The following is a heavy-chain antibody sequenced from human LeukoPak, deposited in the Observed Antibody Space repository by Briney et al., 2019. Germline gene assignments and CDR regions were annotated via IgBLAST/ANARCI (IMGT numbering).Heavy chain of an antibody. Sequence: GGSLRLSCAASGFTFKNYEMNWVRRAPGKGLERFSYISSSGSPIYYADSVKGRFTISRDNAKNSLYLQMNSLRAEDTAVYYCARGPSVGSGWSPDYWGQGTLVTVSS. V-gene: IGHV3-48*03. CDR2: ISSSGSPI. J-gene: IGHJ4*02. D-gene: IGHD6-19*01. CDR1: GFTFKNYE. CDR3: ARGPSVGSGWSPDY.